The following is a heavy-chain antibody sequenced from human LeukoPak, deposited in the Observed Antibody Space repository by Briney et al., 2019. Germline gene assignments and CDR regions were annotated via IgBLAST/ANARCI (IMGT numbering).Heavy chain of an antibody. CDR3: ARDLAYYDYVWGSYRR. J-gene: IGHJ4*02. V-gene: IGHV3-48*02. D-gene: IGHD3-16*02. CDR2: ISSSSSTI. CDR1: GFTFSSYS. Sequence: GGSLRLSCAASGFTFSSYSMNWVRQAPGKGLEWVSYISSSSSTIYYADSVKGRFTISRDNAKNSLYLQMNSLRDEDTAVYYCARDLAYYDYVWGSYRRWGQGTLVTVSS.